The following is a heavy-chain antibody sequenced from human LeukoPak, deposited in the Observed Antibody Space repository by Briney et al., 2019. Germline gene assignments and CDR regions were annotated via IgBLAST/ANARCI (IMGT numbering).Heavy chain of an antibody. D-gene: IGHD2-2*01. CDR1: GGSISSYY. CDR2: IYTSGST. CDR3: AIVVVPAAQSGSYFDY. J-gene: IGHJ4*02. V-gene: IGHV4-4*07. Sequence: KPSETLSLTCTVSGGSISSYYWSWIRQPAGKGLEWIGRIYTSGSTNYNPSLKSRVTMSVDTSKNQFSLKLSSVTAADTAVYYCAIVVVPAAQSGSYFDYWGQGTLVTVSS.